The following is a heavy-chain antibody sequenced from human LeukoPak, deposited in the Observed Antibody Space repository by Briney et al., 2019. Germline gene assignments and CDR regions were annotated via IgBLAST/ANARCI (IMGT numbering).Heavy chain of an antibody. CDR3: ARAAVTTSRYFQH. Sequence: SETLSLTCTVSGGSISGYYWSWIRQPPGKGLQWIGYIYYSGSTNYNPSLESRVTISEDTSKNQLSLKLSSVTAADTAVYYCARAAVTTSRYFQHWGQGTLVTVSS. D-gene: IGHD4-17*01. CDR1: GGSISGYY. J-gene: IGHJ1*01. CDR2: IYYSGST. V-gene: IGHV4-59*01.